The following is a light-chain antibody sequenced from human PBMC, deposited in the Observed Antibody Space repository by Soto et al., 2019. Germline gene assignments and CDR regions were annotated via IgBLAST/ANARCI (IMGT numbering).Light chain of an antibody. V-gene: IGKV1D-12*01. CDR1: QGISSW. J-gene: IGKJ5*01. CDR3: QQTNTFPST. Sequence: DIQMTQSPSYLSASVGDRVTITCRASQGISSWLAWYQHKPGKAPKLLIFAASVLQGGVPSRFSGGGSGTDFTLPINGLQPEDFATYYCQQTNTFPSTFGQGTRLDIK. CDR2: AAS.